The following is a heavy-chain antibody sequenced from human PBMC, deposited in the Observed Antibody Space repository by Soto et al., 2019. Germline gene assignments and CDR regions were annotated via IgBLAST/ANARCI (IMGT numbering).Heavy chain of an antibody. CDR1: GYTFTSYA. J-gene: IGHJ5*02. V-gene: IGHV1-3*01. Sequence: ASVKVSCKASGYTFTSYAMHWVRQAPGQRLEWMGWINAGNGNTKYSQKFQGRVTITRDTSASTAYMELSSLRSEDTAVYYCARDRGITIFGVVPVRPFDPWGQGTLVTVSS. CDR3: ARDRGITIFGVVPVRPFDP. D-gene: IGHD3-3*01. CDR2: INAGNGNT.